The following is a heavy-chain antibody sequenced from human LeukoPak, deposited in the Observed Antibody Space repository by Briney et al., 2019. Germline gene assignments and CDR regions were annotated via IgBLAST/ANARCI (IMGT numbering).Heavy chain of an antibody. V-gene: IGHV3-43D*04. Sequence: GGSLRLSCAASGFTFDDYAMHWVRQAPGKGLEWVSLISWDGGSTYYADSVKGRFTISRDNSKNSLYLQMNSLRAEDTALYYCAAAYYDYVWGSLDYWGQGTLVTVSS. CDR2: ISWDGGST. CDR1: GFTFDDYA. J-gene: IGHJ4*02. D-gene: IGHD3-16*01. CDR3: AAAYYDYVWGSLDY.